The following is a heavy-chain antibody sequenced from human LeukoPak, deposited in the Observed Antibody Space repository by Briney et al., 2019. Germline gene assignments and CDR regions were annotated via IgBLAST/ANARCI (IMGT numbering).Heavy chain of an antibody. D-gene: IGHD5-24*01. CDR1: GGSISSYY. CDR3: ARAEMATITPHFDY. V-gene: IGHV4-4*09. CDR2: IYTSGST. J-gene: IGHJ4*02. Sequence: SETLSLTCTVSGGSISSYYWSWIRQPPGKGLEWIGYIYTSGSTNYNPSLKSRVTISADTSKNQFSLKLSSVTAADTAVYYCARAEMATITPHFDYWGQGTLVTVSS.